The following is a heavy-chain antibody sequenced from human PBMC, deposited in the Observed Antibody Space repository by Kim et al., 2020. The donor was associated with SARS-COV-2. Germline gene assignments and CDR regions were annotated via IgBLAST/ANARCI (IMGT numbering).Heavy chain of an antibody. CDR3: ARDLAGDSGVGNP. CDR1: GFTFSSYG. D-gene: IGHD1-26*01. J-gene: IGHJ5*02. V-gene: IGHV3-33*01. CDR2: IWYDGSNK. Sequence: GGSLRLSCAASGFTFSSYGMHWVRQAPGKGLEWVAVIWYDGSNKYYADSVKGRFTISRDNSKNTLYLQMNSLRAEDTAVYYCARDLAGDSGVGNPWGQGTLVTVSS.